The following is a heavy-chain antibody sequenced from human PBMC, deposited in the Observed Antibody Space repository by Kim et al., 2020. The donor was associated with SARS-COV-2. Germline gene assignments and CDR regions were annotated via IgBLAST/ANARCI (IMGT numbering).Heavy chain of an antibody. J-gene: IGHJ6*02. CDR3: ARVGGMDV. V-gene: IGHV3-48*02. CDR2: SSTI. Sequence: SSTIYYADSVKGRFTISRDNAKNSLYLQMNSLRDEDTAVYYCARVGGMDVWGQGTTVTVSS.